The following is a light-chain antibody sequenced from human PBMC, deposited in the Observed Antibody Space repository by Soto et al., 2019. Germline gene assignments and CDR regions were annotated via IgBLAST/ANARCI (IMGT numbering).Light chain of an antibody. J-gene: IGKJ3*01. Sequence: DIVMTQSPLSLPVTPGEPASISCRSSQSLLHSNGYNYLDWYLQKPGQSPQLLIYLGSNRASGVPDRCSGSGSGKDFTLKISRVEAEDVGVYYCMQALQTRTFGPGTKVDIK. V-gene: IGKV2-28*01. CDR2: LGS. CDR3: MQALQTRT. CDR1: QSLLHSNGYNY.